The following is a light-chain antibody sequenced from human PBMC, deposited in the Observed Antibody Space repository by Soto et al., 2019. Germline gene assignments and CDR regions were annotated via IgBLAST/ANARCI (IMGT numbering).Light chain of an antibody. CDR1: QSVSSNY. Sequence: EIVLTQSPRTLSLSPGERATLSCRASQSVSSNYLAWYQQKPGQAPRLLLYDASSRATGIPDRFSGSGSGTDFTLIISRLEPEDFAVYYCQQYVTSSGTFGQGTKVEL. V-gene: IGKV3-20*01. J-gene: IGKJ1*01. CDR3: QQYVTSSGT. CDR2: DAS.